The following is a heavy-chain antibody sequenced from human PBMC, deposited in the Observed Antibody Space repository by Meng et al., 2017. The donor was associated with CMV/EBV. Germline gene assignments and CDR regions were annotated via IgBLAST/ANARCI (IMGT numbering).Heavy chain of an antibody. D-gene: IGHD3-16*01. V-gene: IGHV1-18*01. J-gene: IGHJ5*02. CDR3: ARVGGGNWFDP. CDR2: ISAYNGNT. CDR1: GYPFTSHG. Sequence: QVQLVQPGEEVKKPAATEKVSWEASGYPFTSHGISWVRQAPGQGLEWMRWISAYNGNTNNAQKLQGSVTMTTDTPTRTAYMELRSLRSDDTAVYYCARVGGGNWFDPWGQGTLVTVSS.